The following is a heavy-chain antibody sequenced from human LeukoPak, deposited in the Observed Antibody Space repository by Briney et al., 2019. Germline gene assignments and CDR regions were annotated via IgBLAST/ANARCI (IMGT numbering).Heavy chain of an antibody. Sequence: GGSLRLSCAASGFTFSSYSMNWVRQAPGKGLEWVSYISSSSSYIYYADSMKGRFTISRDNAKNSLYLQMNSLRAEDTAVYYCAKNIGGFDYWGQGTLVTVSS. D-gene: IGHD2-15*01. J-gene: IGHJ4*02. CDR3: AKNIGGFDY. V-gene: IGHV3-21*05. CDR2: ISSSSSYI. CDR1: GFTFSSYS.